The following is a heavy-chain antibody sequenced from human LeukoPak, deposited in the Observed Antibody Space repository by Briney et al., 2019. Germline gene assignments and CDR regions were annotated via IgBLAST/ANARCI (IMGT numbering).Heavy chain of an antibody. CDR1: GFTFSSYS. CDR3: ARDRLDLGDYVPDY. Sequence: GGSLRLSCAASGFTFSSYSMNWVRQAPGKGLEWVAYINTASNYIFYGDALKGRFTISRDNARNSAYLQMDSLRDDDTGVYYCARDRLDLGDYVPDYWGQGTLVTVSS. D-gene: IGHD4-17*01. J-gene: IGHJ4*02. V-gene: IGHV3-21*03. CDR2: INTASNYI.